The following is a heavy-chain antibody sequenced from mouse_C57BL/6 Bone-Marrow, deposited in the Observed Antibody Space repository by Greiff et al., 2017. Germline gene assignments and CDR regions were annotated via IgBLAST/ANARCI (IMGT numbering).Heavy chain of an antibody. CDR2: IYPRDGST. J-gene: IGHJ1*03. CDR3: ARDYGSSYWYFDV. V-gene: IGHV1-85*01. D-gene: IGHD1-1*01. CDR1: GYTFTSYD. Sequence: QVQLQQSGPELVKPGASVKLSCTASGYTFTSYDINWVKQRPGQGLEWIGWIYPRDGSTKYTEKFKGKATLTVDTSSSTAYMELHSLTSEYSAVYFCARDYGSSYWYFDVWGTGTTVTVSS.